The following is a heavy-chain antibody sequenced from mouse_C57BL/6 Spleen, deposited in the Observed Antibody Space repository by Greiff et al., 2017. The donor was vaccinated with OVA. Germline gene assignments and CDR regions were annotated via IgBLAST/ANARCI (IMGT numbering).Heavy chain of an antibody. D-gene: IGHD2-3*01. CDR1: GFTFSDYY. J-gene: IGHJ4*01. CDR2: INYDGSST. V-gene: IGHV5-16*01. Sequence: EVMLVESEGGLVQPGSSMKLSCTASGFTFSDYYMAWVRQVPEKGLEWVANINYDGSSTYYLDSLKSRFIISRDNAKNILYLQMSSLKSEDTATYYCARGRWGYYAMDYWGQGTSVTVSS. CDR3: ARGRWGYYAMDY.